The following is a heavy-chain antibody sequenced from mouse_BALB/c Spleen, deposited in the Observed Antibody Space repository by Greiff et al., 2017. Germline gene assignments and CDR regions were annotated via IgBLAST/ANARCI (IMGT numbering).Heavy chain of an antibody. CDR1: GFTFSDYY. V-gene: IGHV5-4*02. Sequence: EVQLVESGGGLVKPGGSLKLSCAASGFTFSDYYMYWVRQTPEKRLEWVATISDGGSYTYYPDSVKGRFTISRDNAKNNLYLQMSSLKSEDTAMYYCAVWLRDYAMDYWGQGTSVTVSS. D-gene: IGHD2-2*01. CDR3: AVWLRDYAMDY. J-gene: IGHJ4*01. CDR2: ISDGGSYT.